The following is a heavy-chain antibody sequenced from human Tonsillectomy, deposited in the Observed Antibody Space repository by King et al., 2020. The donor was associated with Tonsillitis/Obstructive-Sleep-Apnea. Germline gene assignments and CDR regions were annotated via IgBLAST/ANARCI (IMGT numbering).Heavy chain of an antibody. J-gene: IGHJ6*03. CDR3: ARSQSYNYYYMDV. CDR2: ISSGGSAI. Sequence: VQLVESGGGLVRPGGSLRLSCAASGFNFSDYYMSWIRQAPGKGLEWVSYISSGGSAIFYADSMKGRFTISRDNGKNSLYLQVNSLRVEDTAVYYCARSQSYNYYYMDVWGKGTTVTVSS. CDR1: GFNFSDYY. V-gene: IGHV3-11*01.